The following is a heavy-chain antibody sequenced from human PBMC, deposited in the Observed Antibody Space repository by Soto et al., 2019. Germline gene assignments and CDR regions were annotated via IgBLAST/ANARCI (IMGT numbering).Heavy chain of an antibody. V-gene: IGHV3-7*03. Sequence: SLRLSCVASGFTFSSYWMSWVRQAPGKGPEWVANIKEDGSEKYYVDSVKGRFTISRDNVKNSLYLQMNSLRAEDTAVYYCGRGNARCDYWGQGTLVTVSS. J-gene: IGHJ4*02. CDR1: GFTFSSYW. D-gene: IGHD2-2*01. CDR2: IKEDGSEK. CDR3: GRGNARCDY.